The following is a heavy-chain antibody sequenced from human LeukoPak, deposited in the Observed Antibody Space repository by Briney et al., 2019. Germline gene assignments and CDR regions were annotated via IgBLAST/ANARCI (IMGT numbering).Heavy chain of an antibody. D-gene: IGHD3-16*01. CDR1: GGSISSSSYY. V-gene: IGHV4-39*07. Sequence: SETLSLTCTVSGGSISSSSYYWGWIRQPPGKGLEWIGSVYYTGASYYNPSLKSRVTISVDTSKNQFSLKLSSVTAADTAVYYCARDGGTGQLDYWGLGTLVTVSS. CDR3: ARDGGTGQLDY. J-gene: IGHJ4*02. CDR2: VYYTGAS.